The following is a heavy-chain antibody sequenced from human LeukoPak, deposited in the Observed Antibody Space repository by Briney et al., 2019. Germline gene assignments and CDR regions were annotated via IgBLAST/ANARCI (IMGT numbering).Heavy chain of an antibody. V-gene: IGHV3-21*01. D-gene: IGHD2-15*01. J-gene: IGHJ3*02. Sequence: PGGSLRLSCAASGFTFSSYSMNWVRQAPGKGLEWVSSISSSSSYIYYADSVKGRFTISRDNAKNSLYPQMNSLRAEDTAVYYCARGIQIFCSGGSCYSVDAFDIWGQGTMVTVSS. CDR1: GFTFSSYS. CDR3: ARGIQIFCSGGSCYSVDAFDI. CDR2: ISSSSSYI.